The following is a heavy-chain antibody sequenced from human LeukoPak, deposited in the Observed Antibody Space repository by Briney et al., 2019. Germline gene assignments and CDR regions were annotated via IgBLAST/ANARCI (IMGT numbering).Heavy chain of an antibody. CDR2: IHSGTT. V-gene: IGHV4-4*07. D-gene: IGHD4-17*01. CDR1: GGSISSYF. J-gene: IGHJ5*02. Sequence: ASETLSLTCSVSGGSISSYFLSWIRQPAGKGLEWIGRIHSGTTTYNPSLKSRVTMSLDTSKNQVSLTLRSVTAADTALYYCTRDSGTTGEVKFDPWGQGTLVTVSS. CDR3: TRDSGTTGEVKFDP.